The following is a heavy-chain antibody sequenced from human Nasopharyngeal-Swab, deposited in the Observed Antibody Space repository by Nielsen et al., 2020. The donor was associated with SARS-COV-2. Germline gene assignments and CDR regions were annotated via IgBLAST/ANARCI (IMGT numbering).Heavy chain of an antibody. CDR3: ARPIDY. CDR1: RFTFSDHY. J-gene: IGHJ4*02. CDR2: IKNKANSYTT. V-gene: IGHV3-72*01. Sequence: GGSLRLSCAASRFTFSDHYMDWVRQAPGKGLEWVGRIKNKANSYTTEYAASVKGRFTISRDDSKNSLYLHMNSLKIEDTAVYYCARPIDYWGQGTLVTVSS.